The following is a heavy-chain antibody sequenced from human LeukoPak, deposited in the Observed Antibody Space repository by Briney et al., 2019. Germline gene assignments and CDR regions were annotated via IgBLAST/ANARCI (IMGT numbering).Heavy chain of an antibody. CDR3: AKDRTGDLVY. J-gene: IGHJ4*02. CDR1: GFTFSSYG. V-gene: IGHV3-30*18. CDR2: ISYDGSNK. Sequence: GGSLRLSCAASGFTFSSYGMHWVRQAPGKGLEWVAVISYDGSNKYYADSVKGRFTISRDNSKDTLYLQMNSLRAEDTAVYYCAKDRTGDLVYWGQGTLVTVSS. D-gene: IGHD7-27*01.